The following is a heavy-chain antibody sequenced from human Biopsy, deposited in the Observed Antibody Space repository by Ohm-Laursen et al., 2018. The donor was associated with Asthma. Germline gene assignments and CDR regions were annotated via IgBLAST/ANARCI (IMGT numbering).Heavy chain of an antibody. CDR2: ITFDGSTQ. CDR3: LRDTLGYYFDI. D-gene: IGHD6-13*01. V-gene: IGHV3-30-3*01. J-gene: IGHJ4*02. CDR1: GFSFSNFA. Sequence: SLRLSCAASGFSFSNFAIHWARQAPGKGLEWVAVITFDGSTQHYGDSVKGRFTISRDNSKNMLFLQMNSLRAEDTAVYYCLRDTLGYYFDIWGQGTQVTVSS.